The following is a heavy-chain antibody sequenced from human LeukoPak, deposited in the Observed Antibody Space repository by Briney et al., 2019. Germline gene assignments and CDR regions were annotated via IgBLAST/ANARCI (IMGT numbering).Heavy chain of an antibody. Sequence: GGSLRLSCAASGFTFSSYAMHWVRQAPGKGLEWVAVISYDGSNKYYADSVKGRFTISRDNSKNTLYLQMNSLRAEDTAVYYRARSGVVPAAPVYYYGMDVWGQGTTVTVSS. D-gene: IGHD2-2*01. V-gene: IGHV3-30-3*01. J-gene: IGHJ6*02. CDR2: ISYDGSNK. CDR1: GFTFSSYA. CDR3: ARSGVVPAAPVYYYGMDV.